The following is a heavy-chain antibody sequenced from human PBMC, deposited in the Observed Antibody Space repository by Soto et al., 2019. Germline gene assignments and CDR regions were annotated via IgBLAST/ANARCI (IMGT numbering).Heavy chain of an antibody. D-gene: IGHD1-26*01. V-gene: IGHV1-2*02. Sequence: ASVKVSCKTSGYTFSSYYVHWARRAPGRGFQWLGWINPSNEITTFSEFFQGSITMTRDTSTNTVHMELNMLTSDDTALYYCMRGGWGHSPIDYWGQGTQVTVSS. CDR2: INPSNEIT. CDR3: MRGGWGHSPIDY. J-gene: IGHJ4*02. CDR1: GYTFSSYY.